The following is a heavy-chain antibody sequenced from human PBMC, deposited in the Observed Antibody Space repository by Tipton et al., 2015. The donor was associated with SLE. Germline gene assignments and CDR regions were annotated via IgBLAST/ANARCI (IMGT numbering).Heavy chain of an antibody. Sequence: GSLRLSCAVSGFTFSSYEMNWVRQAPGKGLEWVSKISSSGSTIYYPDSVKCRFTISRDNAKNSLYLQMNSLRGEDTAVYYCARGGEGSSSSKNFDYWGQGTLVTVSS. V-gene: IGHV3-48*03. CDR3: ARGGEGSSSSKNFDY. J-gene: IGHJ4*02. D-gene: IGHD6-6*01. CDR2: ISSSGSTI. CDR1: GFTFSSYE.